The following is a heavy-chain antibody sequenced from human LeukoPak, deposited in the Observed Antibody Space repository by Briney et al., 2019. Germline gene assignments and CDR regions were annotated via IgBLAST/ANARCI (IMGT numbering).Heavy chain of an antibody. D-gene: IGHD5-12*01. CDR1: GFTFSSYG. Sequence: GGSLRLSCAASGFTFSSYGMHWVRQAPGKGLEWVAVISYDGSNKYYADSVKGRFTISRGNSKNTLYLQMNSLRTDDTAVYYCAKDLLRATGNGGYYMDVWGKGTTVIVSS. V-gene: IGHV3-30*18. CDR3: AKDLLRATGNGGYYMDV. CDR2: ISYDGSNK. J-gene: IGHJ6*03.